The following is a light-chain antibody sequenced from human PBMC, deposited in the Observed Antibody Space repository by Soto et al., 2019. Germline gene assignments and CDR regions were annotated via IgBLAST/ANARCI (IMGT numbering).Light chain of an antibody. J-gene: IGLJ2*01. CDR1: SSDVGGYNY. CDR3: SSYTSSGTYVV. CDR2: DVS. Sequence: QCALTQPASVSGSPGQSITISCTGTSSDVGGYNYVSWYQQHPGKAPKLTIYDVSTRPSGTSYRFSGSKAGTTASLTISGLQAEDEADYYCSSYTSSGTYVVFGGGTKVTVL. V-gene: IGLV2-14*01.